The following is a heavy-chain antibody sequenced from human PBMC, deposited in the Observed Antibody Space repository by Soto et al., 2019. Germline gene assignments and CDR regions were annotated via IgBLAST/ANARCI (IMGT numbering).Heavy chain of an antibody. J-gene: IGHJ4*02. CDR1: GGSITSSSYY. CDR3: ASLLHDNRGYYYFDY. Sequence: QLQLQESGPGLVKPSETLSLTCSVSGGSITSSSYYWGWIRQPPGKGLEWIAAIYYSGSIYHNPSLKSRVTMSIATSNKQFSLRMSSVTAADPAVYYCASLLHDNRGYYYFDYWGRGTLVTVSS. CDR2: IYYSGSI. D-gene: IGHD3-9*01. V-gene: IGHV4-39*01.